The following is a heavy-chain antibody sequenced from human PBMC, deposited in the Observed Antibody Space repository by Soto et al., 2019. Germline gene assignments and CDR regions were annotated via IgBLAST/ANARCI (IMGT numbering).Heavy chain of an antibody. CDR3: ASDLGSCSSTSCLPMDY. V-gene: IGHV4-4*02. CDR1: GGSISTITW. CDR2: IYHSGST. D-gene: IGHD2-2*03. Sequence: QVQLRESGPGLVKTSGTLSLTCAVSGGSISTITWWSWVRQPPGKGLQWIGEIYHSGSTNYNPSLKTRVTISVYKSKNQVSLELCSVTASDTAVYYCASDLGSCSSTSCLPMDYWCQGTLVTVSS. J-gene: IGHJ4*02.